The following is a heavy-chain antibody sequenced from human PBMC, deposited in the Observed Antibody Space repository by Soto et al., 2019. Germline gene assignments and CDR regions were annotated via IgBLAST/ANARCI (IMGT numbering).Heavy chain of an antibody. D-gene: IGHD2-15*01. V-gene: IGHV1-58*02. J-gene: IGHJ4*02. CDR2: IVVGSGNT. CDR3: AAETYCSGGSCPSDY. Sequence: SVKVSCKACGFTFTSSAMQWVGQARGQRLEWIGWIVVGSGNTNYAQKFQERVTITRDMSTSTAYMELSSLRSEDTAVYYCAAETYCSGGSCPSDYWGQGTLVTVSS. CDR1: GFTFTSSA.